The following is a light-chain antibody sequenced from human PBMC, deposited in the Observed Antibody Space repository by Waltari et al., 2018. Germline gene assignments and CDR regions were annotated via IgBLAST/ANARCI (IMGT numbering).Light chain of an antibody. CDR2: DVS. V-gene: IGLV2-14*03. J-gene: IGLJ2*01. Sequence: QSALTQPASVSGSPGQSITISCIGTSSDVGGYNYVSWYQQHPGKVPKLLIYDVSNRPSVVSNRFSGSKSGNTASLTISGLQAEDEADYYCSSYTSISTPVVFGGGTKLTVL. CDR1: SSDVGGYNY. CDR3: SSYTSISTPVV.